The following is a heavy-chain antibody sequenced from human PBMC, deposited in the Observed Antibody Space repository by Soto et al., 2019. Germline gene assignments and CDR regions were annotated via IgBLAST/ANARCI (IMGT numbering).Heavy chain of an antibody. V-gene: IGHV1-46*01. D-gene: IGHD1-1*01. J-gene: IGHJ6*02. Sequence: ASVKVSCKASGYTFTSYYMHWVRQAPGQGLEWMGIINPSGGSTSYAQKFQGRVTMTRDTSTSTVYMELSSLRSEDTAVYYCARRLIGYPGGMDVWVQGTTVTVS. CDR2: INPSGGST. CDR3: ARRLIGYPGGMDV. CDR1: GYTFTSYY.